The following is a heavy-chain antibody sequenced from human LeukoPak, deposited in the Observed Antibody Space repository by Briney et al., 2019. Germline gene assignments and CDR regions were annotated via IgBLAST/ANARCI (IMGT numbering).Heavy chain of an antibody. J-gene: IGHJ5*02. CDR3: ARRGVPAAQDS. V-gene: IGHV3-74*01. D-gene: IGHD6-13*01. CDR2: INGDGSST. CDR1: GFVFGNYY. Sequence: GGSLRLSCTVSGFVFGNYYMHWVRQSPGKGLVWVSHINGDGSSTSHADSVKGRFTISRDNAKSTLYLQMNSLRAEDTAVYYCARRGVPAAQDSWGQGTLVTVSS.